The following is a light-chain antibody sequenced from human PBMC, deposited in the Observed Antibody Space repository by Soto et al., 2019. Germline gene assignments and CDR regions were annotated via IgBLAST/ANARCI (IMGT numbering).Light chain of an antibody. CDR1: QSISSY. CDR2: AAS. Sequence: DIQMTQSPSSLSASVGDRVTITFRASQSISSYLNWYQQKPGKAPKLLIYAASSLQGGVPSRFSGSGSGTDFTLTISSLQPEDFATYYCQQSYSTPPTFGQGTKVDIK. J-gene: IGKJ1*01. CDR3: QQSYSTPPT. V-gene: IGKV1-39*01.